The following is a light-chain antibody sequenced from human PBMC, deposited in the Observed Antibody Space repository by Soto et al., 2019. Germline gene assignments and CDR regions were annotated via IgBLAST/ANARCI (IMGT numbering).Light chain of an antibody. CDR1: QSVSNNY. CDR3: QLYLGSPGIS. V-gene: IGKV3-20*01. J-gene: IGKJ5*01. CDR2: ATS. Sequence: IVLPQSPGTLSLSVGDRATLSWRASQSVSNNYLAWFQQKPGQATRLLIYATSNRATGIPDRFSGGGSWTGFTLTVCRLEPEDFAQYYCQLYLGSPGISFGQGTRLDIK.